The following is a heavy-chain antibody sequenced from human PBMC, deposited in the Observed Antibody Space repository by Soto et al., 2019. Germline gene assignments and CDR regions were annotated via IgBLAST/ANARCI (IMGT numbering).Heavy chain of an antibody. J-gene: IGHJ4*02. V-gene: IGHV3-23*01. Sequence: PGGSLRLSCAASEFSFDDYAMSWVRQAPGKGLEWVSSITYTGVSTYYADSVKGRFTISRDNSRDTLFLQMNSLRAEDTAIYYCAKSSFGYPYFDSWGPGTRVTVSS. D-gene: IGHD3-10*01. CDR2: ITYTGVST. CDR1: EFSFDDYA. CDR3: AKSSFGYPYFDS.